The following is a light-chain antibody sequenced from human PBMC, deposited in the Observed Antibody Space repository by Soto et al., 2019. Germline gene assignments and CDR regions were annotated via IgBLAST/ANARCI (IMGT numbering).Light chain of an antibody. CDR2: EVT. Sequence: QSVLTQPASVSGSPGQSITISCTGTSNDVGAYNFVSWYQHHPGRAPKLIIYEVTIRPSGVSNRFSGSKSGNTASLTISGLQAEDEADYYCSSYTTSAPYVFGSGTKVTVL. CDR1: SNDVGAYNF. V-gene: IGLV2-14*01. CDR3: SSYTTSAPYV. J-gene: IGLJ1*01.